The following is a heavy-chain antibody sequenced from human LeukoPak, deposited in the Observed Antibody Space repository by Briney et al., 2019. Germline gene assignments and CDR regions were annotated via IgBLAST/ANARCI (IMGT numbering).Heavy chain of an antibody. J-gene: IGHJ4*02. CDR2: IYYSGST. CDR1: GGSISSSSYY. CDR3: AIGGDSSSSSIDY. Sequence: PSETLSLTCTVAGGSISSSSYYWGWIRQPPGNGLEWIGSIYYSGSTYYNPSLKSRVTISVDTSKNQFSLKLSSVTAADTAVYYCAIGGDSSSSSIDYWGQGTLVTVSS. D-gene: IGHD6-6*01. V-gene: IGHV4-39*01.